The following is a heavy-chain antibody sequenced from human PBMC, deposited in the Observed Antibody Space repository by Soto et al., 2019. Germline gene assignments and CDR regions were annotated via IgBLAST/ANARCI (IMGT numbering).Heavy chain of an antibody. D-gene: IGHD3-22*01. V-gene: IGHV1-69*13. CDR1: GDTFSSYA. Sequence: SVKVSCKASGDTFSSYAISWVRQAPGQGLEWMGGIIPIFGTANYAQKFQGRVTITADESTSTAYMELSSLRSEDTAVYYCARVDSAQNYYDSSGYYYYYYGMDVWGQGTTVTVSS. CDR2: IIPIFGTA. J-gene: IGHJ6*02. CDR3: ARVDSAQNYYDSSGYYYYYYGMDV.